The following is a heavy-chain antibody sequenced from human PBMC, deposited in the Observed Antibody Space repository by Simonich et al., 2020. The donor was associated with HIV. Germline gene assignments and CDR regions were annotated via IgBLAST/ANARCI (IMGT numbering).Heavy chain of an antibody. J-gene: IGHJ4*02. CDR2: VRTIGADK. CDR1: GYTFTNYA. V-gene: IGHV1-18*01. D-gene: IGHD5-18*01. Sequence: QIQLVQSVAEVKKPGASVKVSCKASGYTFTNYAISWLRQAPGQGLEWMGGVRTIGADKQYSQNLQGRVTMTTDTSTTTVYMELRSLRADDTAIYYCARGQPYFDYWGQGTLVTVSS. CDR3: ARGQPYFDY.